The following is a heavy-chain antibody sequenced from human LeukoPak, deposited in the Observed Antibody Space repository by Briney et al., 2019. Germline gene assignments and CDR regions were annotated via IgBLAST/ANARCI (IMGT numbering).Heavy chain of an antibody. CDR2: INHSGST. J-gene: IGHJ6*03. D-gene: IGHD1-26*01. CDR1: GGSFSGYY. Sequence: SETLSLTCAVYGGSFSGYYWSWIRQPPGKGLEWIGEINHSGSTNYNPSLKSRVTISVDTSKNQFSLKLSSVTAADTAVYYCARESPGGVLSGSYYYYYYMDVWGKGTTVTVPS. CDR3: ARESPGGVLSGSYYYYYYMDV. V-gene: IGHV4-34*01.